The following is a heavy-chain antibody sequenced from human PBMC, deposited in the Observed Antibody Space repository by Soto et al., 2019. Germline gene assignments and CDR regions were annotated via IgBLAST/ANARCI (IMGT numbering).Heavy chain of an antibody. J-gene: IGHJ4*02. CDR2: INQDGGVT. V-gene: IGHV3-7*03. CDR1: GFTFSSYA. Sequence: PGGSLRLSCAASGFTFSSYAMSWVRQAPGTGLEWVANINQDGGVTYYVDSVEGRFTIFRDNAKDSLYLQMHSLRAEDTAVYYCARYYRGSGRYFFDYWGQGTLVTVSS. D-gene: IGHD6-19*01. CDR3: ARYYRGSGRYFFDY.